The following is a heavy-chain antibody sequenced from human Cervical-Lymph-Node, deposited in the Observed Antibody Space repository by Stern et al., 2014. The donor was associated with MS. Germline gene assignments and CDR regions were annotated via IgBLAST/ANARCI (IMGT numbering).Heavy chain of an antibody. V-gene: IGHV5-51*01. Sequence: EMQLVESGAEVKKPGESLRISCKASGYVFTTYWIGWVRQMPGNGLEWMGLIHPGDSDTRYSPSFQGQVTISADKSITTAYLQWSSLRASDTAIYYCATYLGDYVANWGQGTLVTVSS. CDR2: IHPGDSDT. CDR3: ATYLGDYVAN. J-gene: IGHJ4*02. CDR1: GYVFTTYW. D-gene: IGHD7-27*01.